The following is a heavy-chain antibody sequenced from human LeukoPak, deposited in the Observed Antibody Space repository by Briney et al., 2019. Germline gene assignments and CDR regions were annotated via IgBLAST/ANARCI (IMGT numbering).Heavy chain of an antibody. J-gene: IGHJ4*02. CDR3: AKDASSGTYYDY. V-gene: IGHV3-23*01. CDR1: GFSFSDYD. CDR2: ISASGGST. D-gene: IGHD1-26*01. Sequence: GGSLRLSCAASGFSFSDYDMSWVRQAPGKGLEWVSAISASGGSTYTADSVKGRITISRDNSKNTLYLEVNSLRADDTAVYYCAKDASSGTYYDYWGRGTLVTVSS.